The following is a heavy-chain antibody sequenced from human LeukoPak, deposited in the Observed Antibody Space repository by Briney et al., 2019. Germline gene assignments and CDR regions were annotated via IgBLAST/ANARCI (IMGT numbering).Heavy chain of an antibody. J-gene: IGHJ4*02. CDR2: IYSSGGT. V-gene: IGHV3-53*01. CDR1: GFNVSNNY. D-gene: IGHD4-23*01. CDR3: ARRGDGGRSFDY. Sequence: GGSLRLSCAASGFNVSNNYMTWVRQAPGKGLEWVSLIYSSGGTYYADSVKGRFTISRDNSKNTLYLQVNSLRAEDTAVYYCARRGDGGRSFDYWGQGTLVTVSS.